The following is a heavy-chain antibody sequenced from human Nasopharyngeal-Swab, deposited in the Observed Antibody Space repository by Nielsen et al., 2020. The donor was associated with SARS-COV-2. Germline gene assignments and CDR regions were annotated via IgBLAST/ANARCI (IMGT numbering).Heavy chain of an antibody. V-gene: IGHV4-39*01. D-gene: IGHD3-10*02. CDR2: IYYSGST. J-gene: IGHJ5*02. Sequence: SETLSLTCTVSGGSISSSSYYWGWIRQPPGKGLEWIGSIYYSGSTYYNPSLKSRVTISVDTSKNQFSLKLSSVTAADTAVYYCARQLMCGGKRGNWFDPWGQGTLVTVSS. CDR1: GGSISSSSYY. CDR3: ARQLMCGGKRGNWFDP.